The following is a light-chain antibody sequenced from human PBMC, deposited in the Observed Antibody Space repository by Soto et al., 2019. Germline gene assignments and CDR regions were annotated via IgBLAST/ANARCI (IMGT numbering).Light chain of an antibody. V-gene: IGKV1-39*01. Sequence: DIQRTQSPSTLSASVGDRVTIACRASQSISSWLAWYQQKPGKAPKLLIYAASSLQSGVPSRFSGSGSGTDFTLTISSLQPEDFATYYCQQSYSTRITFGQGTRLEIK. J-gene: IGKJ5*01. CDR2: AAS. CDR1: QSISSW. CDR3: QQSYSTRIT.